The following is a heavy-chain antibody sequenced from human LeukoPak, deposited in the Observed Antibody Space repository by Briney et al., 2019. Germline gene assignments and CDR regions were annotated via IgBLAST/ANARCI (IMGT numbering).Heavy chain of an antibody. CDR3: ARGTGYTYAFTGRERTKSRLDY. V-gene: IGHV3-30*04. CDR1: GFTLSSYA. CDR2: ISYDGSNK. J-gene: IGHJ4*02. D-gene: IGHD5-18*01. Sequence: GGSLRLSCAASGFTLSSYAIHWVRQAPAKGLEWVAVISYDGSNKYYADSVKGRFTISRDNSKNTLYLQMNSLRAEDTAVYYCARGTGYTYAFTGRERTKSRLDYWGQGTLVTVSS.